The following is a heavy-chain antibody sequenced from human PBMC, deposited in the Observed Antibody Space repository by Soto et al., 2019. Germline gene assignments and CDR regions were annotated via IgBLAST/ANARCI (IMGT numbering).Heavy chain of an antibody. CDR3: ARGTYYYGSAYYMDV. CDR1: GGSISSRGYY. J-gene: IGHJ6*03. D-gene: IGHD3-10*01. Sequence: PSETLSLTCTVSGGSISSRGYYWIWIRQHPGKGLEWVGYIYYSGSTYYNPSLKSRVTMSVDTSKNQFSLKLSSVTAADTAVYYCARGTYYYGSAYYMDVWGKGTTVTVSS. CDR2: IYYSGST. V-gene: IGHV4-31*03.